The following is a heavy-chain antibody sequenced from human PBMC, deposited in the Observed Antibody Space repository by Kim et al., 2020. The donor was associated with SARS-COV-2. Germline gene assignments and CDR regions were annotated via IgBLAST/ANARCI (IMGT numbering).Heavy chain of an antibody. J-gene: IGHJ6*02. V-gene: IGHV3-23*01. D-gene: IGHD3-10*01. CDR3: AKKKAYYYGSGSLDRGDYGMDV. CDR1: GFTFSSYA. Sequence: GGSLRLSCAASGFTFSSYAMSWVRQAPGKGLEWVSAISGSGGSTYYADSVKGRFTISRDNSKNTLYLQMNSLRAEDTAVYYCAKKKAYYYGSGSLDRGDYGMDVWGQGTTVTVSS. CDR2: ISGSGGST.